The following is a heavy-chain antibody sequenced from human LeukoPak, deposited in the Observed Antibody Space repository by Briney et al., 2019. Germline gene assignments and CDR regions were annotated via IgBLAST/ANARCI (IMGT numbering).Heavy chain of an antibody. V-gene: IGHV1-18*01. CDR1: GHSFASYG. Sequence: ASVKVSCKAFGHSFASYGMSWVRQAPGQRLEWLAWISVSTGNTQYAQKLQGRVTLTTDTSTSTAYMELRSLRSADTAVYYCARPINTFFDSWGQGTLVTVSS. D-gene: IGHD5-12*01. CDR2: ISVSTGNT. CDR3: ARPINTFFDS. J-gene: IGHJ4*02.